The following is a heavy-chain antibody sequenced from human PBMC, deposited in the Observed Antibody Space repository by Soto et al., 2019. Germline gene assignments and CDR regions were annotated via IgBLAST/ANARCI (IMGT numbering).Heavy chain of an antibody. Sequence: QVQLLQSGAEVRKPGSSVKVSCHSSGDSFNDYPVTWVRQAPGQGLEWMGGTIPVSGTTNYAQEFQGRVTITADVSTSTGYMELSSLKYEYTALYYCASSYGVSWYGDFWGQGTLVTVSS. D-gene: IGHD6-13*01. CDR3: ASSYGVSWYGDF. V-gene: IGHV1-69*01. CDR1: GDSFNDYP. CDR2: TIPVSGTT. J-gene: IGHJ4*02.